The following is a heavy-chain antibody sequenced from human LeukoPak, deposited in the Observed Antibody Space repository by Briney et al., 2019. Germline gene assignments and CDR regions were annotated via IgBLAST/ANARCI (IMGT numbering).Heavy chain of an antibody. CDR3: TTDPGGNFNYYGMDV. Sequence: PGGSLRLSCAASGSTFSNAWMSWVRQAPGKGLEWVGRIKSKTDGGTTDYAAPVKGRFTISRDDSKNTLYLQMNSLKTEDTAVYYCTTDPGGNFNYYGMDVWGQGTTVTVSS. CDR1: GSTFSNAW. D-gene: IGHD4-23*01. CDR2: IKSKTDGGTT. J-gene: IGHJ6*02. V-gene: IGHV3-15*01.